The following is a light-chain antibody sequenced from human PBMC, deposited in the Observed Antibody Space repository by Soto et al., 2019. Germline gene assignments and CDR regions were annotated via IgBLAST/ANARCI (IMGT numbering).Light chain of an antibody. Sequence: DIQMTQSPSSVSASIGDRVTITCRASQMIGSWLAGYQQKPGKAPTLLIYAASSLQSGVRSRFSGSGSGTDFTLTITSLQAEDSATYYCQQANSCPFTFGPGTKVHIK. V-gene: IGKV1-12*02. CDR2: AAS. CDR1: QMIGSW. CDR3: QQANSCPFT. J-gene: IGKJ3*01.